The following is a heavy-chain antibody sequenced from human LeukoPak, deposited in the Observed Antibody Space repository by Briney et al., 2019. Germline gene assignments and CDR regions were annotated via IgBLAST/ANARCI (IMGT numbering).Heavy chain of an antibody. D-gene: IGHD3-22*01. V-gene: IGHV3-33*01. CDR3: ARDAGDSSGYIDY. CDR1: GFTFSSYG. CDR2: IWYDGSNK. J-gene: IGHJ4*02. Sequence: RTGGSLRLSCAASGFTFSSYGMHWVREAPRKGLEWVAVIWYDGSNKYYADSVKGRFTISRDNSKNTLYLHMNSLRAEDTAVYYCARDAGDSSGYIDYWGQGTLVTVSS.